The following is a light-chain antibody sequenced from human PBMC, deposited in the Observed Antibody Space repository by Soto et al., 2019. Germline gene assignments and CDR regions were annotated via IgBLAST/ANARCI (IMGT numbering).Light chain of an antibody. CDR3: SSYTASSTLV. V-gene: IGLV2-14*03. Sequence: QSALTQPASVSGSPGQSITISCTGTSSDVGGYTYVSWPQQHPGKAPKLLISEVSNRPSGVSNRFSGSKSGNTASLTISGLQADDEADYYCSSYTASSTLVFGTGTKLTVL. CDR2: EVS. J-gene: IGLJ1*01. CDR1: SSDVGGYTY.